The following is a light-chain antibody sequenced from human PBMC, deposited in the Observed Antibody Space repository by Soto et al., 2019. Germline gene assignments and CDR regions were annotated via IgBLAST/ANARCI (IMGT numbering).Light chain of an antibody. V-gene: IGKV1-5*03. CDR3: QQYFT. CDR1: QSISSW. Sequence: DIQMTQSPSTLSASVGDRVTITCRASQSISSWLAWYQQKPGKAPKLLIYKASTLESGVPSRFSGSGSGTEFTHTISSLQPDDFATYYCQQYFTFGPGTKVDIK. CDR2: KAS. J-gene: IGKJ3*01.